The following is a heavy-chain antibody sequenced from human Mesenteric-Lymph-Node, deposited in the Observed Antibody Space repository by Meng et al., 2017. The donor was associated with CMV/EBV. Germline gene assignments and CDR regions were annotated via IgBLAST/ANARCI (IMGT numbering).Heavy chain of an antibody. CDR3: ARVGDGYCSSTSCLYYYYGMDV. Sequence: ASVKVSCKASGYTFTSYGISWVRQAPGQGLEWMGWISAYNGNTNYAQKFQGRVTITTDESTSTAYMELSSLRSEDTAVYYCARVGDGYCSSTSCLYYYYGMDVWGQGTTVTVSS. D-gene: IGHD2-2*03. J-gene: IGHJ6*02. CDR1: GYTFTSYG. V-gene: IGHV1-18*01. CDR2: ISAYNGNT.